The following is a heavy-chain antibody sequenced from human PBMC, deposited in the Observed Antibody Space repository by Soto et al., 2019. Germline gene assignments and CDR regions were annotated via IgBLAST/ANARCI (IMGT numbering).Heavy chain of an antibody. D-gene: IGHD2-2*01. CDR2: ISAYNGNT. J-gene: IGHJ4*02. CDR1: GYTFTSYG. CDR3: EREDSLVVPAAYDY. V-gene: IGHV1-18*01. Sequence: QVQLVQSGAEVKKPGASVKVSCKASGYTFTSYGISWVRPAPGQGLEGIGWISAYNGNTNYAQKLQGRVTMTTDTVTSTVYMELRRRRCHDTAVYYCEREDSLVVPAAYDYWGQGTLVTVSS.